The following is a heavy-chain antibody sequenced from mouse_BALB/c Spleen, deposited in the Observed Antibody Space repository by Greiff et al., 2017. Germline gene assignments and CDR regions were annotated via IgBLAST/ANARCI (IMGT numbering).Heavy chain of an antibody. V-gene: IGHV5-4*02. Sequence: EVMLVESGGGLVKPGGSLKLSCAASGFTFSDYYMYWVRQTPEKRLEWVATISDGGSYTYYPDSVKGRFTISRDNAKNNLYLQMSSLKSEDTAMYYCARGPNLFFDYWGQGTTLTVSS. CDR1: GFTFSDYY. J-gene: IGHJ2*01. D-gene: IGHD1-1*01. CDR2: ISDGGSYT. CDR3: ARGPNLFFDY.